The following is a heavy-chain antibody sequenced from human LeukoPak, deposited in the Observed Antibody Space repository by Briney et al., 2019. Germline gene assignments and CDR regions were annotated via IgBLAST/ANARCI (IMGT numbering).Heavy chain of an antibody. Sequence: PGGSLRLSCAASGFTFDDYGMSWVRQAPGKGLEWVSIISDNGGVTFYADSVKGRFTISRENSKNTLYLQMTSLRAEDTAMYYCAKDFIAMVGYMDVWGKGTTVTVSS. J-gene: IGHJ6*03. V-gene: IGHV3-23*01. CDR3: AKDFIAMVGYMDV. CDR1: GFTFDDYG. D-gene: IGHD6-19*01. CDR2: ISDNGGVT.